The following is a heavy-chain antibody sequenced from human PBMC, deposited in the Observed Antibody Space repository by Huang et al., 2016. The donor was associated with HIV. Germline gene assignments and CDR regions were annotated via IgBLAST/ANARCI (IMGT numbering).Heavy chain of an antibody. V-gene: IGHV3-9*01. Sequence: EVQLVESGGNLIQTGGSLRLACAASGFRFDNSVMYLFRQAPGKGLEWVSSISGNSANIAYGDSVKGRFTIARDNARNSLYLQMNSLRPDDTALYYCVKGDIVGTANFFDYWGQGTQVSVSS. D-gene: IGHD1-26*01. CDR2: ISGNSANI. CDR3: VKGDIVGTANFFDY. CDR1: GFRFDNSV. J-gene: IGHJ4*02.